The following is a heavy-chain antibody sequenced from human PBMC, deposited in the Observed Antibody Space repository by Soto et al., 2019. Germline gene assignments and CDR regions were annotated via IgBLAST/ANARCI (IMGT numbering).Heavy chain of an antibody. D-gene: IGHD1-26*01. J-gene: IGHJ5*02. Sequence: SETLSLTCAVSGGSISSSNWWSWVRQPPGKGLEWIGEIYHSGSTNYNPSLKSRVTISVDKSKNQFSLKLSSVTAADTAVYYCARRVWELLLALDPWGQGTLVTVSS. CDR3: ARRVWELLLALDP. V-gene: IGHV4-4*02. CDR1: GGSISSSNW. CDR2: IYHSGST.